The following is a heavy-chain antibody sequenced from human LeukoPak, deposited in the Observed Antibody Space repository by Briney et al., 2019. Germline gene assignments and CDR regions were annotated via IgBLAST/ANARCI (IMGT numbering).Heavy chain of an antibody. J-gene: IGHJ4*02. V-gene: IGHV4-4*07. Sequence: SETLSLTCTVSGDSISSYYCSWIRQPAGKGLEWIGRIYTSGSTNYNPSLKSRVTMSVDTSKNQFSLKVSSVTAADTAVYYCARVEQQLLSFDYWGQGTLVTVSS. CDR1: GDSISSYY. CDR3: ARVEQQLLSFDY. CDR2: IYTSGST. D-gene: IGHD6-13*01.